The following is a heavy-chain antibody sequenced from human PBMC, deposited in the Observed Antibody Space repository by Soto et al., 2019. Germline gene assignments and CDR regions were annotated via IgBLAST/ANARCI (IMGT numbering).Heavy chain of an antibody. J-gene: IGHJ3*02. CDR2: IDSDDDK. CDR1: GFSLSTSGVC. D-gene: IGHD2-15*01. Sequence: SGPTLVNPTPTLPLTCTFSGFSLSTSGVCVSWIRQPPGKALDWLALIDSDDDKYYSSSLKTRLTISKDPSKNQVVLTLTNLDPVDTSTYYCARMLGYCSGGSCYWGAFDIWGQGTMVTVSS. CDR3: ARMLGYCSGGSCYWGAFDI. V-gene: IGHV2-70*01.